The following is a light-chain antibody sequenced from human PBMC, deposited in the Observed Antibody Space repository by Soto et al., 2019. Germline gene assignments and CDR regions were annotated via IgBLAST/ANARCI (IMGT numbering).Light chain of an antibody. V-gene: IGKV3-11*01. CDR2: DAS. CDR1: QSISTY. CDR3: QQRSNWPPT. Sequence: EVVLTQSPATLSLSPGERATLSCRASQSISTYLAWYQQKPGRSPRLLISDASNRATGLPARFSGSGTGTDFTLTISSLEPEDFVVYYCQQRSNWPPTFGQGTKLEIK. J-gene: IGKJ2*01.